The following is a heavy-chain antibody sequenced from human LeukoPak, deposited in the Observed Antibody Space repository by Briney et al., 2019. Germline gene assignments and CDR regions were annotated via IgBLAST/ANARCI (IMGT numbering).Heavy chain of an antibody. CDR2: ISSSSSYI. D-gene: IGHD6-19*01. CDR3: ARQPYSSGWYDLDY. CDR1: GFTFSSYS. V-gene: IGHV3-21*01. J-gene: IGHJ4*02. Sequence: GGSLRLSCAASGFTFSSYSMNWVRQAPGKGLEWVSSISSSSSYIYYADSVKGRFTISRDNAKNSLYLQMNSLRAEDTAVYYCARQPYSSGWYDLDYRGQGTLVTVSS.